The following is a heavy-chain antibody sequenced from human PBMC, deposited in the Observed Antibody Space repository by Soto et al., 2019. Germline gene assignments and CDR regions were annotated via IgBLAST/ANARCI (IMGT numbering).Heavy chain of an antibody. J-gene: IGHJ4*02. CDR2: ISSSGSTI. V-gene: IGHV3-48*03. CDR3: AGHYYDSSGYYYGFDY. D-gene: IGHD3-22*01. CDR1: GFTFSSYE. Sequence: EVQLVESGGGLVQPGGSLRLSCAASGFTFSSYEMNWVRQAPGKGLEWVSYISSSGSTIYYADSVKGRFTISRDNAKNSLYLQMNSLRAEDTAVYYCAGHYYDSSGYYYGFDYWGQGTLVTVSS.